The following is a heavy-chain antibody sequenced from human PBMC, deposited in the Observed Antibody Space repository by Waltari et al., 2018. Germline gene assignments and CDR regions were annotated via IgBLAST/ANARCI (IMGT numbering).Heavy chain of an antibody. CDR2: INPNSGGT. Sequence: QVQLVQSGAEVKKPGASVKVSCRASGCTFTGSYMHWVRRAPGQGLEWMGRINPNSGGTNYAQKFQGRVTMTRDTSISTAYMELSRLRSDDTAVYYCARCYYSNPCGPDYWGQGTLVTVSS. CDR1: GCTFTGSY. D-gene: IGHD4-4*01. V-gene: IGHV1-2*06. J-gene: IGHJ4*02. CDR3: ARCYYSNPCGPDY.